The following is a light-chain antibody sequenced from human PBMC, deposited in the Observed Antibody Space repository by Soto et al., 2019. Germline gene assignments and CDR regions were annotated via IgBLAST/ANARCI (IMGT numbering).Light chain of an antibody. V-gene: IGKV3-11*01. CDR3: QQRSNWPT. CDR2: DAS. J-gene: IGKJ1*01. CDR1: QSVSSY. Sequence: EIVLTHSPATLSLSPGERATLSCRASQSVSSYLAWYQQKPGQAPRLLIYDASNRATGIPARFSGSGSGTDFTLTISRLEPEDFAVYYCQQRSNWPTFGQGTKVDIK.